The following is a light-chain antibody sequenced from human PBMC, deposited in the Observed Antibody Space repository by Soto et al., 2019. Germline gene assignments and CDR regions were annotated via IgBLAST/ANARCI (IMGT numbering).Light chain of an antibody. Sequence: DIPMTQSPSTLSASVGDRVTITCRASQSISSWLAWYQQKPGKAPKLLIYKASSLESGVPSRFSGSGSGTEFTLTISSLQPDDFATLYCQQYNSYPWTFGQGTKVEIK. V-gene: IGKV1-5*03. CDR2: KAS. CDR3: QQYNSYPWT. J-gene: IGKJ1*01. CDR1: QSISSW.